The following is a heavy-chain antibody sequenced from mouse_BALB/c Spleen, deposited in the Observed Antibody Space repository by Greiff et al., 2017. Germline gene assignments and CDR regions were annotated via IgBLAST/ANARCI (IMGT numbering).Heavy chain of an antibody. Sequence: DVMLVESGGGLVKPGGSLKLSCAASGFTFSSYAMSWVRQTPEKRLEWVASISSGGSTYYPDSVKGRFTISRDNARNILYLQMSSLRSEDTAMYYCARDGNYYFDYWGQGTTLTVSS. CDR1: GFTFSSYA. D-gene: IGHD2-1*01. CDR3: ARDGNYYFDY. J-gene: IGHJ2*01. V-gene: IGHV5-6-5*01. CDR2: ISSGGST.